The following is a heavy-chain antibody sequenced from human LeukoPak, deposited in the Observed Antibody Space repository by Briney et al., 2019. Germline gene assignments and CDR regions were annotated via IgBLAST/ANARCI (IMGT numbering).Heavy chain of an antibody. J-gene: IGHJ4*02. CDR3: ARTHSSGFSFDS. CDR2: IYHRGST. D-gene: IGHD6-19*01. Sequence: SDTLSLTCAVSGYSISSSKWWGWIRQPPGKGLEWIGYIYHRGSTYYNPSLKSRVTMSVDTSKNQFSLKLSSMTAVDTAVYYCARTHSSGFSFDSWGQGTLVTVSS. CDR1: GYSISSSKW. V-gene: IGHV4-28*01.